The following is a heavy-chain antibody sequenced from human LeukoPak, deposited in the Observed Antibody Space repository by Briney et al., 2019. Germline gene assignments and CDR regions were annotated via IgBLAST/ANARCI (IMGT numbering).Heavy chain of an antibody. CDR1: GFTFSSYW. J-gene: IGHJ6*02. D-gene: IGHD3-22*01. Sequence: PGGSLRLSCAASGFTFSSYWMSWVRQAPGKGLEWVANIKQDGSEKYYMDSVKGRFTISRDNAKNSLYLQMNSLRAEDTAVYYCASGYDSSGYYPFRMDVWGQGTTVTVSS. CDR2: IKQDGSEK. V-gene: IGHV3-7*01. CDR3: ASGYDSSGYYPFRMDV.